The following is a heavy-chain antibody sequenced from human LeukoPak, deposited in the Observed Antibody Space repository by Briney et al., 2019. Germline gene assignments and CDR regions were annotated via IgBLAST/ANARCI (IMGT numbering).Heavy chain of an antibody. Sequence: PGGSLRLSCAASGFTFSSYAMHWVRQAPGKGLEWVTVILYDESHTYYADSVKGRFTISRDNSKNTLYLQMNSLRAEDTAVYYCAKDPDSGWPYYFDCWGQGTLVTVSS. CDR1: GFTFSSYA. J-gene: IGHJ4*02. CDR3: AKDPDSGWPYYFDC. V-gene: IGHV3-30-3*01. CDR2: ILYDESHT. D-gene: IGHD6-19*01.